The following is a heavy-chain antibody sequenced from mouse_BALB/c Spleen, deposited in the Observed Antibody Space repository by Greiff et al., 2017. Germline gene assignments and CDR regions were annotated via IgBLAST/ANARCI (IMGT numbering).Heavy chain of an antibody. CDR1: GYSFTGYN. CDR3: ARWGLPFYAMDY. V-gene: IGHV1-39*01. D-gene: IGHD2-4*01. J-gene: IGHJ4*01. Sequence: EVHLVESGPELEKPGASVKISCKASGYSFTGYNMNWVKQSNGKSLEWIGNIDPYYGGTSYNQKFKGKATLTVDKSSSTAYMQLKSLTSEDSAVYYCARWGLPFYAMDYWGQGTSVTVSS. CDR2: IDPYYGGT.